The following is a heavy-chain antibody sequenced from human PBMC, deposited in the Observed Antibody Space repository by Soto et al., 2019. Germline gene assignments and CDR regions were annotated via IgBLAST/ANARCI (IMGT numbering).Heavy chain of an antibody. V-gene: IGHV3-74*01. D-gene: IGHD2-8*02. Sequence: GGSLRISCVASGFTLSSYWMHWVRQAPGKGLVWASHINNDGSNTNYADSVKGRFTISRDNAKNTLYLQMNSLRAEDTAVYYCARDVSLVFDPWGQGTLVTVSS. CDR2: INNDGSNT. CDR1: GFTLSSYW. J-gene: IGHJ5*02. CDR3: ARDVSLVFDP.